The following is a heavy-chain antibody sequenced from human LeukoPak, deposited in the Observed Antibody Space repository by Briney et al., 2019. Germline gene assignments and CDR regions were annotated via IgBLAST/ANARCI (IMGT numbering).Heavy chain of an antibody. CDR1: GYTFTGYY. CDR3: ARDPVVSSSPEWYYYYYYMDV. Sequence: GASVKVSCKASGYTFTGYYMHWVRQAPGQGLEWMGWINPNSGGTNYAQKFQGRVTMTRDTSISTAYMELSRLRSDDTAVYYCARDPVVSSSPEWYYYYYYMDVWGKGTTVTVSS. J-gene: IGHJ6*03. CDR2: INPNSGGT. D-gene: IGHD6-6*01. V-gene: IGHV1-2*02.